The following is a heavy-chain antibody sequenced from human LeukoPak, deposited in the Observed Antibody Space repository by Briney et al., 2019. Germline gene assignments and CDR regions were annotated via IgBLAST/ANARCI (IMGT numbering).Heavy chain of an antibody. CDR3: ARIPYYYDSSGYDPGVLMYFDY. Sequence: ASVKVSCKASGYTFTSYGISWVRQAPGQGLEWMGWISAYNGNTNYAQKLQGRVTMTTDTSTSTAYMELRSLRSDDTAVYYCARIPYYYDSSGYDPGVLMYFDYWGQGTLVTVSS. V-gene: IGHV1-18*01. J-gene: IGHJ4*02. CDR1: GYTFTSYG. D-gene: IGHD3-22*01. CDR2: ISAYNGNT.